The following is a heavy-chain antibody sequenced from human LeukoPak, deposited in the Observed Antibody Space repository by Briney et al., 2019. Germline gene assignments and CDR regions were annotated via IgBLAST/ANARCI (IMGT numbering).Heavy chain of an antibody. J-gene: IGHJ6*02. D-gene: IGHD2-2*01. CDR2: IYYSGST. CDR3: ARDGYCSSTSCYVGYYYGMDV. CDR1: GGSISSSSYY. V-gene: IGHV4-39*01. Sequence: SETLSLTCTVSGGSISSSSYYWGWIRQPPGKGLEWIVSIYYSGSTYYNPSLKSRVTISVDTSKNQFSLKLSSVTAADTAVYYCARDGYCSSTSCYVGYYYGMDVWGQGTTVTVSS.